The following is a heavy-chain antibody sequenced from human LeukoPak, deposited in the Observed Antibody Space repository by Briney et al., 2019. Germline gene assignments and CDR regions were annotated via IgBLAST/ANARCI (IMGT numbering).Heavy chain of an antibody. D-gene: IGHD4-17*01. J-gene: IGHJ4*02. V-gene: IGHV4-61*02. CDR3: ARDRRDDYGDLYLFDH. Sequence: SETLSLTCTVSGGSISSGSYYWSWIRQPAGKGLEWIGRIYTSGSTNYNPSLKSRVTISVDTSKNQFSLKLSSVTAADTAVYYCARDRRDDYGDLYLFDHWGQGTLVTVSS. CDR2: IYTSGST. CDR1: GGSISSGSYY.